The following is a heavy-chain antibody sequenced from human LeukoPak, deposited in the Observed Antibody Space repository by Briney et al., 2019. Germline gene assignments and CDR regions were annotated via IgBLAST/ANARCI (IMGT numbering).Heavy chain of an antibody. CDR3: ASSTTFDY. D-gene: IGHD1-1*01. Sequence: GGSLRLSCGASGFTFSNYAMSWVRQAPGKGLEWVSTISSSSSYIYYADSVKGRFTISRDNAKNSLYLQMNSLRAEDTAVYYCASSTTFDYWGQGTLVTVSS. CDR1: GFTFSNYA. V-gene: IGHV3-21*01. CDR2: ISSSSSYI. J-gene: IGHJ4*02.